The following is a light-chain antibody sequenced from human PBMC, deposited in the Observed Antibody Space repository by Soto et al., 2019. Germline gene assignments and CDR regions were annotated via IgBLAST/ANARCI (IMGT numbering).Light chain of an antibody. CDR1: QSISIW. Sequence: DIQMTQSPSTLSASVGDRVTITCRASQSISIWLAWYQQKPGKAPKLLIYDASSLESGVPSRVSGSGSGTEFTLTISRLQPDDFAGYYCQQYNSYSGTFGQGTKVEIK. CDR3: QQYNSYSGT. CDR2: DAS. J-gene: IGKJ1*01. V-gene: IGKV1-5*01.